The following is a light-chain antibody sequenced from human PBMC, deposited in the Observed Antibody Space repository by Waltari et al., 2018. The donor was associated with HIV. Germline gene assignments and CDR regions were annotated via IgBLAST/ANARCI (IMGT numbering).Light chain of an antibody. CDR2: DDS. V-gene: IGLV3-21*02. CDR3: QVWDSTSDHLWV. J-gene: IGLJ3*02. CDR1: TIGTKS. Sequence: SYVLTQSPSVSVAPGQTARITCWGNTIGTKSVHWYRQKPGPAPVLVVYDDSDRPSGIPERFSGSNSGNAATLTISKVEVGDEADYFCQVWDSTSDHLWVFGGGSRLTVL.